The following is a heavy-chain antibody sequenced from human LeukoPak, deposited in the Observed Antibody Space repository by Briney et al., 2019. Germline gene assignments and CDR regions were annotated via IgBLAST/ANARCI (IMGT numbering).Heavy chain of an antibody. CDR3: ARDRYDYLYYMDV. J-gene: IGHJ6*03. D-gene: IGHD3-16*01. Sequence: ASVKVSCKASGYTFTTYDINWVRQATGQGLEWMGWMNPNSGNTGYVQKFQGRVIMTTDTSTSTAYMELGSLRSDDTAMYYCARDRYDYLYYMDVWGKGTTVTVSS. CDR1: GYTFTTYD. CDR2: MNPNSGNT. V-gene: IGHV1-8*01.